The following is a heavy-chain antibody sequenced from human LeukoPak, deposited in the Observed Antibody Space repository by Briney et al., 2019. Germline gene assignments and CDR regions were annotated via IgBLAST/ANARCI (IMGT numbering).Heavy chain of an antibody. CDR1: GYTFTSYY. V-gene: IGHV1-46*01. CDR2: INPSGGST. CDR3: AMGYSSGWYVVY. Sequence: ASVKVSCKASGYTFTSYYMHWVRQAPGQGLEWMGIINPSGGSTSYAQKFQGRVTMTRDTSTSTVYMELSSLRSEDTVVYYCAMGYSSGWYVVYWGQGTLVTVSS. J-gene: IGHJ4*02. D-gene: IGHD6-19*01.